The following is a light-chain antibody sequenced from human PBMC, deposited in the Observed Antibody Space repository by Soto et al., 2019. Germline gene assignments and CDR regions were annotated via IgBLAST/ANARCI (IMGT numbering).Light chain of an antibody. CDR2: GAS. Sequence: EIVLTQSPGTLSLSPGQRATLSCRASQTVSSNSLAWYHQKPGQAPRLLIYGASSRATGIPDRFSDSGSGTDFTLTISRLEPEDFAVYYCQLYGSSARTFGQGTKVEIK. CDR1: QTVSSNS. J-gene: IGKJ1*01. CDR3: QLYGSSART. V-gene: IGKV3-20*01.